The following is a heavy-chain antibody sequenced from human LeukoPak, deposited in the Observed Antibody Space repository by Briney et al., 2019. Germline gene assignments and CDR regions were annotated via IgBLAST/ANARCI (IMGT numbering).Heavy chain of an antibody. Sequence: ASVKVSRKTSGYTFSIYAMNWVRQAPGQRPEWMGWINAGNGKTKYSQRFQGRVTITRDTSASTAYMELSSLRSEDTAIYYCARGVWSSHNKEYFLDYWGQGTLVTVSS. CDR2: INAGNGKT. D-gene: IGHD2-2*01. V-gene: IGHV1-3*01. CDR1: GYTFSIYA. J-gene: IGHJ4*02. CDR3: ARGVWSSHNKEYFLDY.